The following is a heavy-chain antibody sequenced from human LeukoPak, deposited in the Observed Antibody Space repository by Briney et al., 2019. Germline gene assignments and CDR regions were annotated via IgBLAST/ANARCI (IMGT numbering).Heavy chain of an antibody. V-gene: IGHV4-61*08. CDR1: GGSISSGDYY. Sequence: SQTLSLTCTVSGGSISSGDYYWSWIRQPPGKGLEWIGYLYYSGDTNYNPSLKSRVTISVDTSKNQFSLSLSSVTAADTAVYYCASSHPLGSNNDYYTPFDYWGQGTLVNVSS. D-gene: IGHD3-3*01. CDR2: LYYSGDT. CDR3: ASSHPLGSNNDYYTPFDY. J-gene: IGHJ4*02.